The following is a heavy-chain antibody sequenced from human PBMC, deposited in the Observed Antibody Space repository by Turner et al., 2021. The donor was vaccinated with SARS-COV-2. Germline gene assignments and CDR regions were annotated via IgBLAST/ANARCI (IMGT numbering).Heavy chain of an antibody. J-gene: IGHJ4*02. CDR3: AKKTTDCSSNSCHEYFDY. D-gene: IGHD2-2*01. Sequence: QVQLVQSGAEVKKPGSSVKVSCQASGRTFSSYAISWVRQAPGQGLEWMGGIIPICGTANYARKFQGRLTITADESTRTAYMELSSLRPEDTAVYYCAKKTTDCSSNSCHEYFDYWGQGTLVTVSS. V-gene: IGHV1-69*01. CDR2: IIPICGTA. CDR1: GRTFSSYA.